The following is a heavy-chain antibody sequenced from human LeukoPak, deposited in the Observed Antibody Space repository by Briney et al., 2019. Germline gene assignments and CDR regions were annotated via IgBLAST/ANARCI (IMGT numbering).Heavy chain of an antibody. J-gene: IGHJ6*03. CDR3: ARMDIADNYYYYMDV. D-gene: IGHD2-21*01. Sequence: GGSLRLSCAASGFTFSRYAMNWVRQAPGKGLEWVSRINSDGSSTSCADSVKGRFTISRDNAKNTLYLQMNSLRAEDTAVYYCARMDIADNYYYYMDVWGKGTTVTISS. CDR2: INSDGSST. CDR1: GFTFSRYA. V-gene: IGHV3-74*01.